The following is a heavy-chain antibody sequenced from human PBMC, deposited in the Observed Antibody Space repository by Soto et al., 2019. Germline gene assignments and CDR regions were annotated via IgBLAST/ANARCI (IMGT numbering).Heavy chain of an antibody. CDR3: ARGAGYSSSWYLGNYDY. D-gene: IGHD6-13*01. CDR1: GFTFSSYW. V-gene: IGHV3-7*04. CDR2: IKQDGSEK. Sequence: GGSLRLSCAASGFTFSSYWMSWVRQAPGKGLEWVANIKQDGSEKYYVDSVKGRFTISRDNAKNSLYLQMNSLRAEDTAVYYCARGAGYSSSWYLGNYDYWGQGTLVTVSS. J-gene: IGHJ4*02.